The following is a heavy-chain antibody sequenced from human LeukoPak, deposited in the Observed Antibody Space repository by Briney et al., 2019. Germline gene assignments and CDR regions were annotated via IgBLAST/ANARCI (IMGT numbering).Heavy chain of an antibody. D-gene: IGHD1-26*01. CDR1: GFTFSDYY. V-gene: IGHV3-11*06. CDR3: ARPVYSGSYYGMGY. CDR2: ISSSSSYI. Sequence: GGSLRLSCAASGFTFSDYYMSWIRQAPGKGLEWVSYISSSSSYIYYADSVKGRFTISRDNAKNSLYLQMNSLRAEDTAVYYCARPVYSGSYYGMGYWGQGTLVTVSS. J-gene: IGHJ4*02.